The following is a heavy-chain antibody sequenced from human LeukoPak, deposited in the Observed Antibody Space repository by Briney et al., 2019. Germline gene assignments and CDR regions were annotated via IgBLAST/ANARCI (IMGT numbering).Heavy chain of an antibody. CDR1: GFTFSSYA. CDR3: AKGSPYYDFWSGYYVAYYFDY. V-gene: IGHV3-23*01. Sequence: GGSLRLSCAASGFTFSSYAMSWVRQPPGKGLAWVSAISGSGGSTYYADSVNGRFTISRDNSKNTLYLQMHSLRAEDTGVYYCAKGSPYYDFWSGYYVAYYFDYWGQGTLVTVSS. CDR2: ISGSGGST. J-gene: IGHJ4*02. D-gene: IGHD3-3*01.